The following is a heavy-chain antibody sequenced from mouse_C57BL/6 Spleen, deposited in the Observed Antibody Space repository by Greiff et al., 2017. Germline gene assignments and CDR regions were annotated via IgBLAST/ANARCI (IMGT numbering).Heavy chain of an antibody. D-gene: IGHD1-1*01. V-gene: IGHV5-15*01. J-gene: IGHJ1*03. Sequence: EVQLVESGGGLVQPGGSLKLSCAASGFTFSDYGMAWVRQAPRKGPEWVAFISNLAYSIYYADTVTGRFTISRENAKNTLYLEMSSLRSEDTAMYYCARLPYYYGSSPSYWYFDVWGTGTTVTVSS. CDR2: ISNLAYSI. CDR1: GFTFSDYG. CDR3: ARLPYYYGSSPSYWYFDV.